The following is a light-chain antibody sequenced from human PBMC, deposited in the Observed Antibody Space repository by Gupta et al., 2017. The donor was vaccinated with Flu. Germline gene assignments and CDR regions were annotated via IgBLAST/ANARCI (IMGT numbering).Light chain of an antibody. V-gene: IGKV3-11*01. CDR3: QQRSNWPLT. J-gene: IGKJ3*01. Sequence: IVLAQSPATLSLSPGEGATLSCRASQSINSYLAWYQQKPGQAPRLLIYDASNRATGIPARFSGSGSGTDFTLTISSLEPEDFAVYYCQQRSNWPLTFGPGTKVDIK. CDR1: QSINSY. CDR2: DAS.